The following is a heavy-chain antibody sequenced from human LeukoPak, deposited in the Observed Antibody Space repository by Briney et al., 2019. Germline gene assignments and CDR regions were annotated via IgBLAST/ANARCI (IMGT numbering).Heavy chain of an antibody. D-gene: IGHD6-19*01. CDR3: ARRFVSSDSYRYAFDI. CDR1: GYSFTSCW. Sequence: GESLKISCKGSGYSFTSCWIGWVRQMPGKGLEWMGSIFPDDSDTRYSPSFEGQVTISADKSISTAYLHWSSLKASDTGMYFCARRFVSSDSYRYAFDIWGQGTMVSVSS. J-gene: IGHJ3*02. CDR2: IFPDDSDT. V-gene: IGHV5-51*01.